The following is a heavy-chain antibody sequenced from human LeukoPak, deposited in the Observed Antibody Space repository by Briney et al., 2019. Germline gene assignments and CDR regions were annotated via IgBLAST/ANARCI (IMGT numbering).Heavy chain of an antibody. CDR2: IYYSGST. Sequence: SETLSLTCAVYGGSFSGYYWSWIRQPPGKGLEWIGYIYYSGSTNYNPSLKSRVTISVDTSKNQFSLKLSSVTAADTAVYYCARAQYYYDSSGYYGAWFDPWGQGTLVTVSS. V-gene: IGHV4-59*01. CDR1: GGSFSGYY. D-gene: IGHD3-22*01. CDR3: ARAQYYYDSSGYYGAWFDP. J-gene: IGHJ5*02.